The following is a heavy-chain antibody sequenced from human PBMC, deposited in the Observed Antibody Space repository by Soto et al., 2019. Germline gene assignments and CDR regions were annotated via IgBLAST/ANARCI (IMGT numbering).Heavy chain of an antibody. CDR2: ISCSGGST. Sequence: PGGSLRLFCAPSGFTFSSYAMSWVRQAPGKGLEWVSAISCSGGSTYYADPEKVRFTISRENSKKTLYLQMNSLRAEDTAVYYCATGGPTEDIVVVPADISLFHXWGHGTLFTVSX. D-gene: IGHD2-2*01. J-gene: IGHJ4*01. CDR1: GFTFSSYA. V-gene: IGHV3-23*01. CDR3: ATGGPTEDIVVVPADISLFHX.